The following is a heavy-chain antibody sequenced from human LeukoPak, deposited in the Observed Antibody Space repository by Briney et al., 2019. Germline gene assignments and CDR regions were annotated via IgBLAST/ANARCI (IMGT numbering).Heavy chain of an antibody. D-gene: IGHD2-15*01. Sequence: VEWVSVIYSGGSTYYADSVKGRFTISRDNSKNTLYLQMNSLRAEDTAVYYCASKAATGPDYWGQGTLVTVSS. V-gene: IGHV3-53*01. CDR3: ASKAATGPDY. J-gene: IGHJ4*02. CDR2: IYSGGST.